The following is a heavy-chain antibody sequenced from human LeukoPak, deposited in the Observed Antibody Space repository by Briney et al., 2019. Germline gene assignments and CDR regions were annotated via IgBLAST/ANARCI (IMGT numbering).Heavy chain of an antibody. Sequence: ASVKVSCKASGYTFTGYYMHWVRQAPGQGLEWMGWINPNSGGTNYAQKFQGRVTMTRDTSISTAYMELSRLRSDDTAVYYCARVDRSGYWGIDYWGQGTLVTVSS. CDR3: ARVDRSGYWGIDY. CDR2: INPNSGGT. J-gene: IGHJ4*02. D-gene: IGHD3-22*01. CDR1: GYTFTGYY. V-gene: IGHV1-2*02.